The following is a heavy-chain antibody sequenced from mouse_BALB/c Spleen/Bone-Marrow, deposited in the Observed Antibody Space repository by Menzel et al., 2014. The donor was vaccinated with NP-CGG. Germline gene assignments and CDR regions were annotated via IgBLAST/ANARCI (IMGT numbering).Heavy chain of an antibody. J-gene: IGHJ2*01. D-gene: IGHD4-1*01. CDR3: ARLGRDYFDY. CDR2: ISSGGSYT. CDR1: GFTFTSYG. V-gene: IGHV5-6*01. Sequence: EVKVVESGGDLVKPGGSLKLSCAASGFTFTSYGMSWVRQTPDKRLEWVATISSGGSYTYYPDSVKGRFTISRDNAKNTLYLQMSSLKSEDTVMYYCARLGRDYFDYWGQGTTLTVSS.